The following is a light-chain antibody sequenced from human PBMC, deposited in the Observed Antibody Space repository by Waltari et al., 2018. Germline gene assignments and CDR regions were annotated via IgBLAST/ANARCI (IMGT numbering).Light chain of an antibody. J-gene: IGLJ3*02. CDR1: PRTCTSVSY. Sequence: QTVVTQEPSLTVSPGGTVTPTRPSSPRTCTSVSYPNWFQQKPGPAPRALIHRTSNKHSWTPDRFSGSRLGGKAALTLSGVQPEDEAEYYCLLYYGGAGVFGGGTKLTVL. CDR3: LLYYGGAGV. V-gene: IGLV7-43*01. CDR2: RTS.